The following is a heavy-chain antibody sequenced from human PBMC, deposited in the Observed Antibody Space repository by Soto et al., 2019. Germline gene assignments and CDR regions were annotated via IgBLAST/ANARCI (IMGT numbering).Heavy chain of an antibody. D-gene: IGHD6-6*01. J-gene: IGHJ6*02. V-gene: IGHV4-34*01. CDR1: GGSFSGYY. CDR3: ARGLYIAPRYSSYGRDV. Sequence: PSETLSLTCAVYGGSFSGYYWSWIRQPPGKGLEWIGEINHSGSTNYNPSLKSRVTISVDTSKNQFSLKLSSVTAADTAVYYCARGLYIAPRYSSYGRDVWGQGTTDPVSS. CDR2: INHSGST.